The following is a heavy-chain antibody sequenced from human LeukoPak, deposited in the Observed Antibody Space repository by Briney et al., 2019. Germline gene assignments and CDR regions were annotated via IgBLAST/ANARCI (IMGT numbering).Heavy chain of an antibody. D-gene: IGHD3-3*01. V-gene: IGHV1-18*01. CDR2: ISTYNGNT. CDR1: GYTFTSYG. Sequence: ASVKVSCKASGYTFTSYGISWVRQAPGQGLEWMGWISTYNGNTNYAQKLQGRVTMTTDTSTSTAYMELRSLRSDDTAVYYCAREGGTIFGVVMREGDAFDIWGQGTMVTVSS. J-gene: IGHJ3*02. CDR3: AREGGTIFGVVMREGDAFDI.